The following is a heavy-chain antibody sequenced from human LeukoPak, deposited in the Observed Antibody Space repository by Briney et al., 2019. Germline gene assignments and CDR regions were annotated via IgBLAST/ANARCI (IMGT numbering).Heavy chain of an antibody. CDR2: IYSGGST. CDR3: ASLWFGEFYFDY. J-gene: IGHJ4*02. D-gene: IGHD3-10*01. V-gene: IGHV3-66*01. Sequence: GGSLRLSCAASGFTISSSYMSWVRHAPPTGLELVSVIYSGGSTYYSDSVTVRFTISRDNSKNTLYLQMNSLRAEDTAVYYCASLWFGEFYFDYWGQGTLVTVSS. CDR1: GFTISSSY.